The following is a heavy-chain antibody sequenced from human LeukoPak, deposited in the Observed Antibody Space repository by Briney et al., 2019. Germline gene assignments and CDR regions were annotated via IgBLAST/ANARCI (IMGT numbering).Heavy chain of an antibody. V-gene: IGHV4-4*07. CDR2: IYSSGSN. D-gene: IGHD3-10*01. Sequence: PSETLSLTCTVSGGSISTYYWSWIRQPAGKDLEWIGHIYSSGSNNYNPSLKSRVTISVDTSKNQLSLKLNSVTAADTAVYYCARGYGSGSNWFDPWGQGTLVIVSS. J-gene: IGHJ5*02. CDR3: ARGYGSGSNWFDP. CDR1: GGSISTYY.